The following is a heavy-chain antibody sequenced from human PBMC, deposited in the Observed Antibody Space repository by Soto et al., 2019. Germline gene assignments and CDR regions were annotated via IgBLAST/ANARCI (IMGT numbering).Heavy chain of an antibody. CDR3: ARNTFVGDFDY. Sequence: PGGSLRLSCAASGFAFSDYAMNWVRQAPGKGLEWVAVIWYDGSNRFYADPVRGRFTISRDNSKATLYLQMNSLRAEDTAIYYCARNTFVGDFDYWGLGTLVTVSS. D-gene: IGHD2-15*01. CDR2: IWYDGSNR. CDR1: GFAFSDYA. J-gene: IGHJ4*02. V-gene: IGHV3-33*01.